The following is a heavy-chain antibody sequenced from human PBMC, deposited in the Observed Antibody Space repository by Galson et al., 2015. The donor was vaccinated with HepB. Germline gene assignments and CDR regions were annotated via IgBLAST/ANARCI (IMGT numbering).Heavy chain of an antibody. CDR1: GYTLTELS. V-gene: IGHV1-24*01. CDR2: FDPEDGET. D-gene: IGHD3-16*01. Sequence: SVKVSCKVSGYTLTELSMHWVRQAPGKGLEWMGGFDPEDGETIYAQKFQGRVTMTEDTSTDTAYMELSSLRSEDTAVYYCATVIPSGGDWFDPWGQGTLVTVSS. CDR3: ATVIPSGGDWFDP. J-gene: IGHJ5*02.